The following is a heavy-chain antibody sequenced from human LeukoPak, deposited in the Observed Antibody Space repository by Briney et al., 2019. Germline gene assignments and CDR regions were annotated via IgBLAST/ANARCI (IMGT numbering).Heavy chain of an antibody. Sequence: GGSLRLSCAASGFTFSSYSMNWVRQAPGKGLEWVSSISSSSSYIYYADSVKGRFTISRDNSKNTLYLQMNSLRAEDTAVYYCAKNGDRGAYCTGGTYYPYFYYYMDVWGKGTTVTI. CDR3: AKNGDRGAYCTGGTYYPYFYYYMDV. CDR2: ISSSSSYI. D-gene: IGHD2-15*01. V-gene: IGHV3-21*01. J-gene: IGHJ6*03. CDR1: GFTFSSYS.